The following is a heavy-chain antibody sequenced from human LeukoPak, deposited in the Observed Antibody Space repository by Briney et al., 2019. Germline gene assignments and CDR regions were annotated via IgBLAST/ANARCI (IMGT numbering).Heavy chain of an antibody. V-gene: IGHV1-2*02. Sequence: ASVKVSCKASGYTFTGYYMHWVRQAPGRGLEWMGWINPNSGGTNYAQKFQGRVTMTRDTSISTAYMGLSRLRSDDTAVYYCASDLPRYCSSTSCPNWFDPWGQGTLVTVSS. CDR3: ASDLPRYCSSTSCPNWFDP. D-gene: IGHD2-2*01. CDR2: INPNSGGT. J-gene: IGHJ5*02. CDR1: GYTFTGYY.